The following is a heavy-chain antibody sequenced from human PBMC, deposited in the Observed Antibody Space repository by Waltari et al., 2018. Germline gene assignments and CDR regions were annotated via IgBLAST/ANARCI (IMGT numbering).Heavy chain of an antibody. V-gene: IGHV1-3*01. J-gene: IGHJ4*02. D-gene: IGHD3-22*01. CDR3: ARTPHDYDSSCYGHLGY. Sequence: QVQLVQSGAEVKKPGASVKVSFKASGYTFTSYAMHWVRQAPGQRLEGMGWINAGNVEKRCSQKFQGRVTFTRYTSAITAYMQRSSLSSEEVAVYYCARTPHDYDSSCYGHLGYWSQGTLVPISS. CDR2: INAGNVEK. CDR1: GYTFTSYA.